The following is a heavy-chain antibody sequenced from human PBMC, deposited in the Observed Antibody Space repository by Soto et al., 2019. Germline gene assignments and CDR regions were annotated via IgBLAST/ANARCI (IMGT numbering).Heavy chain of an antibody. V-gene: IGHV4-39*02. J-gene: IGHJ4*02. CDR3: ARSPGLGLTHIDY. Sequence: LTCTISGGFISSSSYFWAWIRQSPGKGLEWIGSIDYTGTTYNNPSLKSRVTMSVDTSKNHFSLKVDSVTAADTAVYYCARSPGLGLTHIDYLGQGTLRTVSS. CDR1: GGFISSSSYF. D-gene: IGHD2-21*02. CDR2: IDYTGTT.